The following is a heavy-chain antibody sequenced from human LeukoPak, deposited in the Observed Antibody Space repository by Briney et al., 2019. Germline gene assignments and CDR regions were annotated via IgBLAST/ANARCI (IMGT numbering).Heavy chain of an antibody. J-gene: IGHJ4*02. CDR1: GGSISSGGYY. V-gene: IGHV4-61*08. CDR2: IYYSGST. D-gene: IGHD1-26*01. CDR3: ARGGGSYLADY. Sequence: SETLSLTCTVSGGSISSGGYYWSWIRQHPGKGLEWIGYIYYSGSTNYNPSLKSRVTISVDTSKNQFSLKLSSVTAADTAVYYCARGGGSYLADYWGQGTLVTVSS.